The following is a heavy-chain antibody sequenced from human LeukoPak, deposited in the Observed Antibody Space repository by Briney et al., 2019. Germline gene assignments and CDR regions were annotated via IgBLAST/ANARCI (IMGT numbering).Heavy chain of an antibody. CDR1: GFTFNGSW. Sequence: FTSSASGFTFNGSWMNWVRKAPGKGLEWVANLDPSGSQKRYVDSVKGRFTISKDDPGTSLYLEMHSLRAEDTAIYYCAIWTAGNYWGQGALVTVSS. J-gene: IGHJ4*02. V-gene: IGHV3-7*01. CDR3: AIWTAGNY. CDR2: LDPSGSQK. D-gene: IGHD6-25*01.